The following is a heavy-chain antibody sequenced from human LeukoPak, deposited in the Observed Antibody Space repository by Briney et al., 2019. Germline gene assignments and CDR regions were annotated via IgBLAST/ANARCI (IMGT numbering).Heavy chain of an antibody. CDR1: GFTFDDYA. CDR2: ISWNSGSI. CDR3: AKGFVAGSIDY. J-gene: IGHJ4*02. V-gene: IGHV3-9*01. Sequence: GGSLRLSCAASGFTFDDYAMHWVRQAPGKGLEWVSGISWNSGSIGYADSVKGRFTISRDNAKNSLYLQMNSLRAEDTALYYCAKGFVAGSIDYWGQGTLVTVS. D-gene: IGHD6-19*01.